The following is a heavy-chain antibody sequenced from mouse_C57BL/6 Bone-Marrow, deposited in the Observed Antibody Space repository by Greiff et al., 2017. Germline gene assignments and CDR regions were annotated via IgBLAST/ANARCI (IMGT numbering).Heavy chain of an antibody. J-gene: IGHJ2*01. CDR2: IWSGGGT. Sequence: VQLQQSGPGLVQPSQSLSLTCTVSGFSLTSYGVHWVRQSPGKGLEWLGVIWSGGGTDYNAAFMSRLSTTKDNSKTQVFFKMNSLQADVAAIYYCAETNYSNYGYYFDYWGQGTTLTVSS. D-gene: IGHD2-5*01. V-gene: IGHV2-5*01. CDR1: GFSLTSYG. CDR3: AETNYSNYGYYFDY.